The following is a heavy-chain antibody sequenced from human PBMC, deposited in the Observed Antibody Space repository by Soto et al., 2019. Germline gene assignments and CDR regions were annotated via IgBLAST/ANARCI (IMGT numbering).Heavy chain of an antibody. CDR1: GFMFSTYW. Sequence: EVHLVESGGGLVQPGGSLRPSCAASGFMFSTYWMHWVRQAPGKGLEWVANVKFDGSEQYYVDSVKGRFTISRDNAKSSVYLQMDSLRVEDTAVYYCATLTVTRPTWFDPWGQGTLVTVSS. CDR3: ATLTVTRPTWFDP. D-gene: IGHD4-17*01. V-gene: IGHV3-7*01. CDR2: VKFDGSEQ. J-gene: IGHJ5*02.